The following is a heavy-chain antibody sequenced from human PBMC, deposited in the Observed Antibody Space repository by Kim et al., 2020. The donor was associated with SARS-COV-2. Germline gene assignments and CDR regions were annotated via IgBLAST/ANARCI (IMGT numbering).Heavy chain of an antibody. CDR3: ARSLSTPWIPHAFDI. CDR1: GFTFSSYS. D-gene: IGHD5-18*01. Sequence: GSLRLSCAASGFTFSSYSMNWVRQAPGKGLEWVSSISSSSSYIYYADSVKGRFTISRDNAKNSLYLQMNSLRAEDTAVYYCARSLSTPWIPHAFDIWGQGTMVTVSS. V-gene: IGHV3-21*01. CDR2: ISSSSSYI. J-gene: IGHJ3*02.